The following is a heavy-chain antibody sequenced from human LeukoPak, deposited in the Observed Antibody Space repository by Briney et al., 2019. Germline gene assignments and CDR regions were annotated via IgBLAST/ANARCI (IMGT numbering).Heavy chain of an antibody. CDR2: IQSDASRK. CDR3: AKEISRVTIGGGIWFDP. Sequence: GGSLRLSCAASGFTFSSYGMHWVRQAPGKGLEWVTFIQSDASRKDYADSVKGRFAISRDSSENTVYLQMNSLRADDTAVYYCAKEISRVTIGGGIWFDPWGQGTLVTVSS. J-gene: IGHJ5*02. CDR1: GFTFSSYG. V-gene: IGHV3-30*02. D-gene: IGHD2-15*01.